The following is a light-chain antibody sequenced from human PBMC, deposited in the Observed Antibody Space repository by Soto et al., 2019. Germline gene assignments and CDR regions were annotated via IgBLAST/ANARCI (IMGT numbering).Light chain of an antibody. CDR2: YAS. Sequence: TQMPQTPSSPSASVGDRVSITFRASQSISSWLAWYQHRPGKAPKLLIYYASSLESGVRSSFSGSGTGTEFTLTIINLQPDDFATYYCQQYHSYSTFGQGTKVDIK. V-gene: IGKV1-5*01. CDR3: QQYHSYST. J-gene: IGKJ1*01. CDR1: QSISSW.